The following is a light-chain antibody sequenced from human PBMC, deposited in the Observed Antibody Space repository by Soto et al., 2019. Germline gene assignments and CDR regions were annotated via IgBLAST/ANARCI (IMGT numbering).Light chain of an antibody. CDR1: QSISSW. V-gene: IGKV1-5*03. CDR2: KAS. CDR3: QQYNSYPWT. J-gene: IGKJ1*01. Sequence: DIRMTQSRSTLSASVGDRVTSACRASQSISSWLAWYQQKPGKAPKLLIYKASSLESGVPSRISGSGSGTEFTLTISSLQPDDFATYYCQQYNSYPWTFGQGTKVEIK.